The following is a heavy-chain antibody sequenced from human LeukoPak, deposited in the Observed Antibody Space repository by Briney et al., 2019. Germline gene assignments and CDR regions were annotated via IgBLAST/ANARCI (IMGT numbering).Heavy chain of an antibody. D-gene: IGHD6-13*01. Sequence: SVKVSCKASGGTFSSYAIIWVRQAPGQGLEWMGGIIPIFGTANYAQKFQGRVTITADKSTGTAYMELSSLRSEDTAVYYGARDRASSSSPYYYYYYGMDVWGKGTTVTVSS. CDR1: GGTFSSYA. V-gene: IGHV1-69*06. J-gene: IGHJ6*04. CDR3: ARDRASSSSPYYYYYYGMDV. CDR2: IIPIFGTA.